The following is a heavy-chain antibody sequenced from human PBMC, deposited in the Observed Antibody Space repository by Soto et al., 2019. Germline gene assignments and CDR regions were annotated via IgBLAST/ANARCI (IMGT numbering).Heavy chain of an antibody. D-gene: IGHD3-10*01. V-gene: IGHV3-7*05. CDR3: ARDKGWFVERPATYYFDY. CDR2: TKQDGSEK. Sequence: EVQLVESGGGLVQQGGSLRLSCAASGFTFSSYWMSWVRQAPGKGLEWVANTKQDGSEKDYVDSVKGRFTISRDNAKNSLYLQMNSLRAEDTAVYYCARDKGWFVERPATYYFDYWGQGTLVTVSS. CDR1: GFTFSSYW. J-gene: IGHJ4*02.